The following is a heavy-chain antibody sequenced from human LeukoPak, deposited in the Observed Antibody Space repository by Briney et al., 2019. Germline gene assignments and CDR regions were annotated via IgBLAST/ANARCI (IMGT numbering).Heavy chain of an antibody. CDR1: GFAVKNTW. CDR3: TTYTSRDAFDM. D-gene: IGHD1-26*01. J-gene: IGHJ3*02. Sequence: GGSLRLSCAASGFAVKNTWMSWARQAPGKGLEWVGRIKSRDDGGTTEFAATVKGRFTISRDDSKNTLSLQMNSLKFEDTAVYYCTTYTSRDAFDMWGRGTMVTVSP. V-gene: IGHV3-15*01. CDR2: IKSRDDGGTT.